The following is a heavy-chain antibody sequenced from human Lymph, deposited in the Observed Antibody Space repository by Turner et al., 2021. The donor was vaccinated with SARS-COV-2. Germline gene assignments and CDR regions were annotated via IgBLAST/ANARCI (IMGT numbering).Heavy chain of an antibody. Sequence: QVQLVQSGAEVKKPGASVTVSCTASGYTFPGYYMHWVRQAPGQGLEWMGWINPNSGGTNYAKKFQGRVTMTRDTSISTAYMELSRLRSDDTAVYYCARDVERYNDFWSGYSGGYGLDVWGQGTTVTVSS. D-gene: IGHD3-3*01. CDR2: INPNSGGT. V-gene: IGHV1-2*02. CDR1: GYTFPGYY. CDR3: ARDVERYNDFWSGYSGGYGLDV. J-gene: IGHJ6*02.